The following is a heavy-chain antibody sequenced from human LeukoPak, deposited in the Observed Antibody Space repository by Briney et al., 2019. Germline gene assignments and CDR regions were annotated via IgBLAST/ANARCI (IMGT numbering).Heavy chain of an antibody. CDR3: ARDLGYSYGYWYFDY. V-gene: IGHV1-18*04. CDR1: RYTFTSYG. CDR2: ISAYNGNT. D-gene: IGHD5-18*01. Sequence: ASVKVSCEASRYTFTSYGISCVPQAPGQGLEWMGWISAYNGNTNYAQKLQGRVTMTTDTSTSTAYMELRSLRSDDTAVYYCARDLGYSYGYWYFDYWGQGTLVTVSS. J-gene: IGHJ4*02.